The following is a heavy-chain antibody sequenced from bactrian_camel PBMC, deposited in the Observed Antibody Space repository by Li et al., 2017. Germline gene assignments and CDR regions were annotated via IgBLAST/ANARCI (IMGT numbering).Heavy chain of an antibody. CDR2: ISSDGGT. Sequence: QVQLVESGGGSVQAGGSLRLSCTASGFAFDSGMGWFRLAPGNECELVSTISSDGGTYYSDSVKGRFTISEDGAKNSLSLQMNSLKPEDTAVYYCCRDYADYDVAFGHWGQGTQVTVS. D-gene: IGHD4*01. CDR1: GFAFDSG. J-gene: IGHJ6*01. V-gene: IGHV3S55*01. CDR3: CRDYADYDVAFGH.